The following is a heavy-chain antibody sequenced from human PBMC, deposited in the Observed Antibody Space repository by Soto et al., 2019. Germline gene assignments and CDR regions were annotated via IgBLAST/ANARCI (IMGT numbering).Heavy chain of an antibody. D-gene: IGHD6-13*01. Sequence: SVKVSCKASGGTLISYAIIWVRQAPGQGLEWMGGIIPIFGTANYAQKFQGRVTITADKSTSTAYMELSSLRSEDTAVYYCARHTLRTAAAGDSRYYFDYCGQGTLVTVSS. V-gene: IGHV1-69*06. CDR2: IIPIFGTA. CDR1: GGTLISYA. CDR3: ARHTLRTAAAGDSRYYFDY. J-gene: IGHJ4*02.